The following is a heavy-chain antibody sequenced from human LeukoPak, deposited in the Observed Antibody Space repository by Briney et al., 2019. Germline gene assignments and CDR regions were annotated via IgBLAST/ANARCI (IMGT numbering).Heavy chain of an antibody. CDR1: VFTFSSYG. V-gene: IGHV3-30*02. J-gene: IGHJ4*02. CDR2: IRYDGSNK. Sequence: GGSLRLSCAASVFTFSSYGMHWVRQAPGKGLEWVAFIRYDGSNKYYADSVKGRFTISRDNSKNTLYLQMNSLRAEDTAVYYCAKDLYHYYDSSGYYGYWGQGTLVTVSS. CDR3: AKDLYHYYDSSGYYGY. D-gene: IGHD3-22*01.